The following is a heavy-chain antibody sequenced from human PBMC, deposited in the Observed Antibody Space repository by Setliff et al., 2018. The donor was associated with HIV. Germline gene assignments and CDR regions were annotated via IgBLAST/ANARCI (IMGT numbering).Heavy chain of an antibody. CDR3: ARLTTTYYYDSSAYYHPV. CDR1: GGSISNSDFY. D-gene: IGHD3-22*01. J-gene: IGHJ4*02. CDR2: INHSGST. V-gene: IGHV4-39*07. Sequence: SETLSLTCTVSGGSISNSDFYWGWIRQSPGKGLEWIGEINHSGSTNYNPSLKSRVTISVDTSKNQFSLKLSSVTAADTAVFYCARLTTTYYYDSSAYYHPVWGQGTLVTVSS.